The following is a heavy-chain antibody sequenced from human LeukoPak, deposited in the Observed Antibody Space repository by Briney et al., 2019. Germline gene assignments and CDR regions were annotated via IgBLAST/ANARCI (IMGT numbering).Heavy chain of an antibody. CDR3: ARGARQWLSNWFDP. CDR1: GYTFTSYG. J-gene: IGHJ5*02. Sequence: ASVKVSCKASGYTFTSYGISWVRQAPGQGLEWMGGISAYNGNTNYAQKLQGRVPMTTAPSTSTAYMELRSLRSADTAVYYCARGARQWLSNWFDPWGQGTLVTVSS. V-gene: IGHV1-18*01. D-gene: IGHD6-19*01. CDR2: ISAYNGNT.